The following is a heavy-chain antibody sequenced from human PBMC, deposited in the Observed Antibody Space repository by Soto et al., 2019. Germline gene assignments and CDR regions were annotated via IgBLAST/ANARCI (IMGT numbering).Heavy chain of an antibody. J-gene: IGHJ6*02. D-gene: IGHD3-9*01. CDR2: IKQDGSEK. CDR1: GFTFSSYW. CDR3: ARAIHVLRYFAWLPHYYYYRMDV. Sequence: PGGSLRLSCAASGFTFSSYWMSWVRQAPGKGLEWVANIKQDGSEKYYVDSVKGRFTISRDNAKNSLYLQMNSLRAEDTAVYYCARAIHVLRYFAWLPHYYYYRMDVWDQGTTVT. V-gene: IGHV3-7*01.